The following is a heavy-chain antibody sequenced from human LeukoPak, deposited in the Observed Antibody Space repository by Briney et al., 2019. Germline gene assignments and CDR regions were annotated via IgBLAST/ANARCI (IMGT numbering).Heavy chain of an antibody. Sequence: KPSETLSLTCTVSGGSISSYYWSWIRQPPGKGLEWIGYIYYSGSTNYNPSLKSRVTISVDTSKNQSSLKLSSVTAADTAVYYCARDNRQLGPWGQGTLVTVSS. V-gene: IGHV4-59*01. CDR1: GGSISSYY. D-gene: IGHD6-13*01. CDR3: ARDNRQLGP. J-gene: IGHJ5*02. CDR2: IYYSGST.